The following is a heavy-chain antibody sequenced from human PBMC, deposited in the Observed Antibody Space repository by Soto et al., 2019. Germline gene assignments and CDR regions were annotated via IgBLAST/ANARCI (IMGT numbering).Heavy chain of an antibody. D-gene: IGHD1-26*01. CDR1: GGSISNYY. CDR2: IYYSGST. V-gene: IGHV4-59*08. CDR3: ARGRWPQLTDN. Sequence: PSETLSLTCTVSGGSISNYYWSWIRQPPGKGLEWIGYIYYSGSTDYNPSLKSRVTISVDTSNNQFSLKLSSATAADTAVYYCARGRWPQLTDNSGRGTLVTVST. J-gene: IGHJ4*02.